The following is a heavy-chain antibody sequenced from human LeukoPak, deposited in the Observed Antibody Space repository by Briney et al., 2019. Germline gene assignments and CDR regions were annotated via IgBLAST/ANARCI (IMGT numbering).Heavy chain of an antibody. Sequence: GGSLRLSCAASGFTFSSYSTNWVRQAPGKGLEWVSYISSSSSTIYYADSVKGRFTISRDNAKNSLYLQMNSLRAEDTAVYYCARDLYGGATYYFDYWGQGTLVTVSS. J-gene: IGHJ4*02. V-gene: IGHV3-48*01. D-gene: IGHD4-23*01. CDR1: GFTFSSYS. CDR2: ISSSSSTI. CDR3: ARDLYGGATYYFDY.